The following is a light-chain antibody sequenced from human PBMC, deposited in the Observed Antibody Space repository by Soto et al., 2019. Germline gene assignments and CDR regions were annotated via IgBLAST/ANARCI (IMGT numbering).Light chain of an antibody. J-gene: IGKJ5*01. Sequence: DIQMNQSPSTLSASVGDRVTITCRASQSVSSWLAWYQQKPGKAPKLLIYDASSLESGVPSRFSGSGSGTEFTLTISSLQPDDFATYYCQQYNSSPTFGQGTRLEIK. CDR3: QQYNSSPT. V-gene: IGKV1-5*01. CDR2: DAS. CDR1: QSVSSW.